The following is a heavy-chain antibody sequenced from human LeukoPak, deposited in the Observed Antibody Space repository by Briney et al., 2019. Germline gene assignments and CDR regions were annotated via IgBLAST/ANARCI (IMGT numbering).Heavy chain of an antibody. CDR1: GYTFTSYD. CDR2: MNPNSGNT. J-gene: IGHJ4*02. CDR3: ARGDSTGYPDF. D-gene: IGHD3-22*01. Sequence: ASVKVSCKASGYTFTSYDINWVRQATGQGLEWMGWMNPNSGNTGYAQKFQGRVTMTRATSITTAHMELNGLTSDDTAIYFCARGDSTGYPDFWGQGTLVTVSS. V-gene: IGHV1-8*01.